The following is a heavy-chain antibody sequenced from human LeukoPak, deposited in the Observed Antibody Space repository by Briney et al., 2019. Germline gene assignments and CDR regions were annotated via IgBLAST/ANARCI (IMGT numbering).Heavy chain of an antibody. V-gene: IGHV4-39*07. CDR2: IYYSGST. CDR3: ARGPGMGYCSSTSCPTDY. CDR1: GGSISSGPYS. Sequence: SESLSLTCTVSGGSISSGPYSWGWIRQPPGKGLEWVGNIYYSGSTYYNPSLKSRVTISVDTSKNQFSLKLSSVTAADTAVYYCARGPGMGYCSSTSCPTDYWGQGTLVTVSS. D-gene: IGHD2-2*01. J-gene: IGHJ4*02.